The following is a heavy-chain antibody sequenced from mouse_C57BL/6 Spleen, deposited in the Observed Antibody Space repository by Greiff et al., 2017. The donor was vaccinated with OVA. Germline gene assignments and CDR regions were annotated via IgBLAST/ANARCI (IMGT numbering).Heavy chain of an antibody. J-gene: IGHJ4*01. D-gene: IGHD1-1*01. CDR3: ARDAHNDYGSSPYYAMDY. Sequence: EVKLVESGPGLVKPSQTVFLTCTVTGISITTGNYRWSWIRQFPGNKLEWIGYIYYSGTITYNPSLTSRTTITRDTPKNQFFLEMNSLTAEDTATYYCARDAHNDYGSSPYYAMDYWGQGTSVTVSS. CDR2: IYYSGTI. V-gene: IGHV3-5*01. CDR1: GISITTGNYR.